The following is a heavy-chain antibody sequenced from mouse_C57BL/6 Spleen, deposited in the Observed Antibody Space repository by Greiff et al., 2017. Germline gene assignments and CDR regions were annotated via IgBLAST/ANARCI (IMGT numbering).Heavy chain of an antibody. Sequence: QVQLQQPGAELVLPGASVKLSCKASGYTFTSYWMHWVKQTPGQGLEWIGEIDPSDSYSNYNQKLKVKSTLTVYKSTSTVYMQLSILTSEDTAIYYCAGSVDYGGIDYWGQGTTLTVSS. J-gene: IGHJ2*01. V-gene: IGHV1-69*01. CDR2: IDPSDSYS. D-gene: IGHD2-4*01. CDR1: GYTFTSYW. CDR3: AGSVDYGGIDY.